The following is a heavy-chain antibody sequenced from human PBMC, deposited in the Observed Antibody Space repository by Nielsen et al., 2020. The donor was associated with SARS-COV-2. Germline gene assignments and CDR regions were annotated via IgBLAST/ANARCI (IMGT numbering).Heavy chain of an antibody. Sequence: GESLKISCAASGFTFGDAIIHWVRQASGKGLEWVGRIRSKTNSYETSYAASVKGRFTISRDESKNMAYLQMSRLKTDDTAVYYCKHYYDMDVWGQGTTVTVSS. CDR2: IRSKTNSYET. CDR3: KHYYDMDV. D-gene: IGHD2-21*01. J-gene: IGHJ6*02. CDR1: GFTFGDAI. V-gene: IGHV3-73*01.